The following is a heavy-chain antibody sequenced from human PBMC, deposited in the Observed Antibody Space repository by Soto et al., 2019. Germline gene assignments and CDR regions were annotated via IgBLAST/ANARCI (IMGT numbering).Heavy chain of an antibody. CDR3: TTDSRTTLPEIRFDY. Sequence: GGSLRLSCTASGFTFGDYAMSWFRQAPGKGLEWVGLVKSKADGGSGEYAAPVKGRFVVSRDDSKDIVCLQMNSLKIEDTGVYYCTTDSRTTLPEIRFDYWGHGTQVTVSS. V-gene: IGHV3-49*03. CDR2: VKSKADGGSG. CDR1: GFTFGDYA. D-gene: IGHD1-26*01. J-gene: IGHJ4*01.